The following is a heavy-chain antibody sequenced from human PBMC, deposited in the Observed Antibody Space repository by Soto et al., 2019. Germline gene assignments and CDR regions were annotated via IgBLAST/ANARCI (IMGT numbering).Heavy chain of an antibody. D-gene: IGHD2-2*01. CDR3: ARELVVVVPAAIPLDY. V-gene: IGHV3-21*01. Sequence: GGSLRLSCAASGFTFSSYSMNWVRQAPGKGLEWVSSISSSSSYIYYADSVKGRFTISRDNAKNSLYLQMNSLRAEDTAVYYCARELVVVVPAAIPLDYWGQGTLVTVSS. CDR1: GFTFSSYS. J-gene: IGHJ4*02. CDR2: ISSSSSYI.